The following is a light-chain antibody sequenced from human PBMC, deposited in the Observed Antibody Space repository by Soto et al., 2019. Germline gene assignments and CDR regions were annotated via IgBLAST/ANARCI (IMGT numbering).Light chain of an antibody. Sequence: EVVMTQSPATLSVSPGERATLSCRASQSVSSNLAWYQQKPGQAPRLLIYGASTRATGIPARFSGSGSGTEVTLTIGSLQSEDFAVYYCQQYKNWFSFGQGTKLEIK. V-gene: IGKV3-15*01. CDR2: GAS. CDR3: QQYKNWFS. CDR1: QSVSSN. J-gene: IGKJ2*01.